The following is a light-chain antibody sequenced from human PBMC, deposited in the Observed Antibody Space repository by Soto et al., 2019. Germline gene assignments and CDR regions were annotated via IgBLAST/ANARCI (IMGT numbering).Light chain of an antibody. V-gene: IGLV2-14*03. CDR2: AVS. J-gene: IGLJ1*01. CDR3: SSYTTSSTRV. Sequence: QSVLTQPASVSGSPGQSIAISCTGTSSDVGAYDFVSWYQQHPDKAPKLMIYAVSHRPSGVSYRFSGSKSVNTATLTISGLQAEDEADYYCSSYTTSSTRVFGTGTKLTVL. CDR1: SSDVGAYDF.